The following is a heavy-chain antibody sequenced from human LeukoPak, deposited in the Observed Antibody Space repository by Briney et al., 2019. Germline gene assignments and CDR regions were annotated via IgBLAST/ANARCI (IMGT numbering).Heavy chain of an antibody. CDR1: GFTFSSYW. CDR2: IKQDGSEK. J-gene: IGHJ5*02. D-gene: IGHD5-18*01. CDR3: AKDPSTVDTAMEGEVWFDP. V-gene: IGHV3-7*01. Sequence: GGSLRLSCAASGFTFSSYWMSWVRQAPGKGLEWVANIKQDGSEKYYVDSVKGRFTISRDNSKNTLYLQMNSLRAEDTAVYYCAKDPSTVDTAMEGEVWFDPWGQGTLVTVSS.